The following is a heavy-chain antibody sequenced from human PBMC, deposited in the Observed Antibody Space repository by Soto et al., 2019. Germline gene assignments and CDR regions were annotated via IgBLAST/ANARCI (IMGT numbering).Heavy chain of an antibody. V-gene: IGHV3-33*01. J-gene: IGHJ4*02. CDR3: ARDRDTAMVTGAIDY. Sequence: GGSLRLSCAASGFTFSSYGMHWVRQAPGKGLEWVAVIWYDGSNKYYADSVKGRFTISRDNSKNTLYLQMNSLRAEDTAVYYCARDRDTAMVTGAIDYWGQGTLVTVSS. D-gene: IGHD5-18*01. CDR2: IWYDGSNK. CDR1: GFTFSSYG.